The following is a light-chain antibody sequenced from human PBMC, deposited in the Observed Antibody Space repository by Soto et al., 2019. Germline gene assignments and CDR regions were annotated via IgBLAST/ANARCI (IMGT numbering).Light chain of an antibody. CDR3: QHYNSYSEA. V-gene: IGKV1-5*03. CDR2: KAS. CDR1: QTISSW. Sequence: DIQMTQSPSTLSGSAGDRVTITCRASQTISSWLAWYQQKPGKAPKLLIYKASTLKSGVPSRFSGSGSGTEFTLPISSLQPDDFATYYCQHYNSYSEAFGQGTKWIS. J-gene: IGKJ1*01.